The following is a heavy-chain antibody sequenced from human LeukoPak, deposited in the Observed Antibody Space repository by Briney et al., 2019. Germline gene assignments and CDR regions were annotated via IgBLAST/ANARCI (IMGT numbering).Heavy chain of an antibody. J-gene: IGHJ4*02. CDR1: GFTFTNYA. Sequence: AGGSLRLSCAASGFTFTNYAMSWVRQAPGKGLEWVSVIYSGGSTYYADSVKGRFTISRDNSKNTLYLQMNSLRAEDTAVYYCARDRGGDSTAYSDYWGQGTLVTVSS. D-gene: IGHD3-22*01. CDR2: IYSGGST. V-gene: IGHV3-53*01. CDR3: ARDRGGDSTAYSDY.